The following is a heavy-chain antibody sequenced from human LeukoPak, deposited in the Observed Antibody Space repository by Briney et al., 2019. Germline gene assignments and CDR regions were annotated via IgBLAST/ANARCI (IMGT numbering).Heavy chain of an antibody. CDR1: GFTFSSYA. J-gene: IGHJ4*02. Sequence: PGGSLRLSCAASGFTFSSYAMSWVRQAPGKGLEWVSAISGSGGSTYYADSAKGRFTISRDNSKNTLYLQMNSLRAEDTAVYYCAKVVLDEYSYGYYYWGQGTLVTVSS. D-gene: IGHD5-18*01. CDR2: ISGSGGST. V-gene: IGHV3-23*01. CDR3: AKVVLDEYSYGYYY.